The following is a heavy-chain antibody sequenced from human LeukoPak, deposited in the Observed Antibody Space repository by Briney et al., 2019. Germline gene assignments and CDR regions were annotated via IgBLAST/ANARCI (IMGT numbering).Heavy chain of an antibody. V-gene: IGHV4-38-2*02. J-gene: IGHJ5*02. CDR1: GYSISTGYY. CDR2: FYHGGST. D-gene: IGHD2-15*01. Sequence: SETLSLTCTVSGYSISTGYYWDWIRQPPGKGLEWIGTFYHGGSTYYNPSLKSRVTISVDTSKNQFSLKLSSVTAADTAVCYCARDGTARSLLAGHKYNWFDPWGQGTLVTVSS. CDR3: ARDGTARSLLAGHKYNWFDP.